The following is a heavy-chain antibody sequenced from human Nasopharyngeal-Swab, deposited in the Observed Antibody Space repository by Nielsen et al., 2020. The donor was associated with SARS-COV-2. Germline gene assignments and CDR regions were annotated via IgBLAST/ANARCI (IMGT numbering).Heavy chain of an antibody. CDR2: IWYDGSNK. CDR1: GFTFTSYA. V-gene: IGHV3-33*01. CDR3: ARDIQMGGMDV. J-gene: IGHJ6*02. D-gene: IGHD5-24*01. Sequence: GGSPRLSCATSGFTFTSYAMHWVRQAPGKGLQWVAFIWYDGSNKYYADSVRGRFTISRDNSKNTLSLQMNSLRAEDTAVYYCARDIQMGGMDVWGQGTTVTVSS.